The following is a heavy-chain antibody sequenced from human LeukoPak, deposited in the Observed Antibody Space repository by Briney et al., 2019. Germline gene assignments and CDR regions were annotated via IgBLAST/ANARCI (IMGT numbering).Heavy chain of an antibody. CDR2: ISAYNGNT. V-gene: IGHV1-18*01. Sequence: ASVKVSCKASGYTFTNYGISWVRQAPGQWLEWMGWISAYNGNTNYAQNLQGRVTMTTDTSTSTAYMELRSLRSDDTAVYYCARDQVVWFGENVKSYFDYWGQGTLVTVSS. CDR3: ARDQVVWFGENVKSYFDY. J-gene: IGHJ4*02. CDR1: GYTFTNYG. D-gene: IGHD3-10*01.